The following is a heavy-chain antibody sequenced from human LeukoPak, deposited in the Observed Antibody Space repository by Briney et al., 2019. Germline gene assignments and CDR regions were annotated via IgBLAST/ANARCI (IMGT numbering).Heavy chain of an antibody. V-gene: IGHV3-48*03. J-gene: IGHJ4*02. CDR2: ISSSGSTI. CDR3: ARVNNPDY. D-gene: IGHD1/OR15-1a*01. Sequence: GGSLRLSCAASGFTFSSYEMNWVAQPPGKGVEWFSYISSSGSTIYYADPVKGRFTISRDNAKNSLYLQMNSLRAEDTAVYYCARVNNPDYWGQGTLVTVSS. CDR1: GFTFSSYE.